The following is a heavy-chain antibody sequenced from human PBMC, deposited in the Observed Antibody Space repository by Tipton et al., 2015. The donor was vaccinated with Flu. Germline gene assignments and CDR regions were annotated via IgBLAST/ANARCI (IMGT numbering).Heavy chain of an antibody. V-gene: IGHV4-61*02. D-gene: IGHD3-22*01. CDR2: IYTSGST. Sequence: LRLSCTFSGGSFSSGAYYWSWIRQPAGKGLEWIGRIYTSGSTNYNPSLKSRVTMSVDTSKNQSSLKLRSVTAADTAVYYCARCRSGYCDWFDPWGQGTLVTVSS. J-gene: IGHJ5*02. CDR3: ARCRSGYCDWFDP. CDR1: GGSFSSGAYY.